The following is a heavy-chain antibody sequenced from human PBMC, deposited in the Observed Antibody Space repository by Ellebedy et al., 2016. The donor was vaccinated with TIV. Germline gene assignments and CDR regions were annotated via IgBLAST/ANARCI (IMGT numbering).Heavy chain of an antibody. D-gene: IGHD4-17*01. CDR2: ISSDGSSK. V-gene: IGHV3-30-3*01. CDR3: ARGGLYGTSVEGFDY. J-gene: IGHJ4*02. CDR1: GFTFSTYA. Sequence: GESLKISCAASGFTFSTYAVHWVRQAPDKGLEWVAVISSDGSSKYYADYVKGRFPMSRDNSKNTLYLQMNSLRPEDTAVYYCARGGLYGTSVEGFDYWGQGTLVTVSS.